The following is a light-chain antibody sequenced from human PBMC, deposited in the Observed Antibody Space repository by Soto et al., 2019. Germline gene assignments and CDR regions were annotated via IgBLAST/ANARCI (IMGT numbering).Light chain of an antibody. Sequence: DIQLTQSPSFLSASVGDRATITCRASQGISSYLAWYQQNPGKAPKLLIYAASTLQSGVPSRFSRGGSRTEFTLTISSLQPEDFATDYCQQRNSYLGSYFGVGTKVEIK. CDR3: QQRNSYLGSY. CDR2: AAS. CDR1: QGISSY. V-gene: IGKV1-9*01. J-gene: IGKJ4*01.